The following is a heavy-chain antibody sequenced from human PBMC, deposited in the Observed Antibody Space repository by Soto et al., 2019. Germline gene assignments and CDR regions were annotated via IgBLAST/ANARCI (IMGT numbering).Heavy chain of an antibody. CDR2: VYYNGRP. V-gene: IGHV4-59*01. CDR1: RGSISTYY. D-gene: IGHD3-3*01. CDR3: AREGSGVDFWDGPYYCEY. Sequence: QGQLQVSGPRLVKPAETLSLTCTVSRGSISTYYCSWIRQSPRKGLEWIVYVYYNGRPTYNPSLTSRVTIAVDTSKNQFSLNLNSVNAADPVVYYCAREGSGVDFWDGPYYCEYWCQGIRVSVSS. J-gene: IGHJ4*02.